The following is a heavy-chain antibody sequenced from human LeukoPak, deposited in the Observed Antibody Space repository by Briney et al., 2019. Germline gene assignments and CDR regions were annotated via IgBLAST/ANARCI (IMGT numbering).Heavy chain of an antibody. V-gene: IGHV1-46*01. Sequence: ASVKVPCKASGYTFTSYYMHWVRQAPGQGLEWMGIINPSGGSTSYAQKFQGRVTMTRDTSTSTVYMEPSSLRSEDTAVYYCARERGYSYGYYYYYYMDVWGKGTTVTVSS. D-gene: IGHD5-18*01. CDR2: INPSGGST. J-gene: IGHJ6*03. CDR1: GYTFTSYY. CDR3: ARERGYSYGYYYYYYMDV.